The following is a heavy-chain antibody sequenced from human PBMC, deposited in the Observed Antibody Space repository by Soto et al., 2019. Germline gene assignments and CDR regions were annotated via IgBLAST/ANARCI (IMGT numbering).Heavy chain of an antibody. CDR2: IYYSGST. CDR3: ARTVYCGGDCYNCDY. D-gene: IGHD2-21*02. CDR1: GGSVSSGSYY. J-gene: IGHJ4*02. V-gene: IGHV4-61*01. Sequence: QVQLQESGPGLVKPSETLSLTCTVSGGSVSSGSYYWSWIRQPPGKGLEWIGYIYYSGSTNYNPSRKSRVTISVDTSKNQFSLKLSSVTAADTAVYYCARTVYCGGDCYNCDYWGQGTLVTVSS.